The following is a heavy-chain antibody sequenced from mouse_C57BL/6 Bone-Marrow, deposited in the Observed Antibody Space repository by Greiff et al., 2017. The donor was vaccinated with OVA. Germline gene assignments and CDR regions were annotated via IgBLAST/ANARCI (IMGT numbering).Heavy chain of an antibody. Sequence: EVQVVESGGGLVKPGGSLKLSCAASGFTFSSYAMSWVRQTPEKRLEWVATISDGGSYTYYPDNVKGRFTISRDNAKNNLYLQMSHLKSEDTAMYYCASYSNYVPYWGQGTLVTVSA. CDR3: ASYSNYVPY. CDR1: GFTFSSYA. CDR2: ISDGGSYT. J-gene: IGHJ3*01. V-gene: IGHV5-4*01. D-gene: IGHD2-5*01.